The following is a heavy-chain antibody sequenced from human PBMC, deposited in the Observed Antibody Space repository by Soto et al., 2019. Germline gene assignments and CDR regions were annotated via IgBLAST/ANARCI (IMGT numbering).Heavy chain of an antibody. CDR1: GASISSSDYY. CDR2: SQYSGST. V-gene: IGHV4-30-4*01. J-gene: IGHJ6*01. D-gene: IGHD2-8*01. CDR3: AREIRDCANGVCYSYGLDV. Sequence: QVQLQESGPGLVKPSQTLSLTCTVSGASISSSDYYWSWIRQPPGKGLEWIGYSQYSGSTYYNPSLKSRVTISVDTSKKQFSLKLSSVTATDTVIYFCAREIRDCANGVCYSYGLDVW.